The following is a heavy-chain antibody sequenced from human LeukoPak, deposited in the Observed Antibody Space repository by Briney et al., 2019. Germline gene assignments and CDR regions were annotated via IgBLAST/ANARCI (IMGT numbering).Heavy chain of an antibody. CDR3: ARSKSSTSCPQGY. CDR2: IYYSGST. D-gene: IGHD2-2*01. J-gene: IGHJ4*02. CDR1: GGSISSSSYY. V-gene: IGHV4-39*01. Sequence: PSETLSLTCTVSGGSISSSSYYWGWIRQPPGKGLEWIGSIYYSGSTYYNPSLKSRVTISVDTSKNQFSLKLSSVTAADTAVYYCARSKSSTSCPQGYWGQGTLVTVSS.